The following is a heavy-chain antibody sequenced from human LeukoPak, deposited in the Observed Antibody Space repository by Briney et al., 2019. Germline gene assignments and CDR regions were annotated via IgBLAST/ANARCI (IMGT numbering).Heavy chain of an antibody. CDR2: ISYDGSNK. D-gene: IGHD6-13*01. CDR3: ARGRSRTVLDQLDY. J-gene: IGHJ4*02. CDR1: GFTFSSYA. Sequence: GGSLRLSCAASGFTFSSYAMHWVRQAPGKGLEWVAVISYDGSNKYYADSVKGRFTISRDNSKNTLYLQMNSLRAEDTAVYYCARGRSRTVLDQLDYWGQGTLVTVSS. V-gene: IGHV3-30-3*01.